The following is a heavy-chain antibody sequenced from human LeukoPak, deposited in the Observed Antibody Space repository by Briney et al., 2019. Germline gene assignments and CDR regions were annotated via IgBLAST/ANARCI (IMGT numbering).Heavy chain of an antibody. Sequence: SETLSLTCTVSGGSISSYYWSWIRQPPGKGLEWIGYIYTSGSTNYNPSLKSRVTISVDTSKNQFSLKLSSVTAADTAVYYCARQRNWFDPWGQGTLVTVSS. CDR3: ARQRNWFDP. CDR2: IYTSGST. CDR1: GGSISSYY. V-gene: IGHV4-4*09. J-gene: IGHJ5*02.